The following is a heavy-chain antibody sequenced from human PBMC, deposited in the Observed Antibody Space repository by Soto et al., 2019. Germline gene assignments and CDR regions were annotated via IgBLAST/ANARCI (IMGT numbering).Heavy chain of an antibody. J-gene: IGHJ3*02. CDR3: ARDRGRYRLPPYAFDI. V-gene: IGHV1-69*13. Sequence: ASVKVSCKASGGTFSSYPISWVRQAPGQGLEWMGGIIPIFGTANYAQKFQGRVTITADESTSTAYMELSSLRSEDTAVYYCARDRGRYRLPPYAFDIWGQGTMVTVSS. D-gene: IGHD1-26*01. CDR1: GGTFSSYP. CDR2: IIPIFGTA.